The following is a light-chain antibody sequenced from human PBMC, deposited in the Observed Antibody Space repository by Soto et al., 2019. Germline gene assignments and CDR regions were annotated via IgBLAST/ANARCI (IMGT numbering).Light chain of an antibody. CDR2: GAS. Sequence: EIVLTQSPGTLSLSPGERATLSCRANQSVSSSYLAWYQQKPGQAPRLLIYGASSRATDIPDRFSGSGSGTEFTLTISRLEPEDFAVYYCQHYGSSPKTFGQGTKVEIK. CDR3: QHYGSSPKT. V-gene: IGKV3-20*01. J-gene: IGKJ1*01. CDR1: QSVSSSY.